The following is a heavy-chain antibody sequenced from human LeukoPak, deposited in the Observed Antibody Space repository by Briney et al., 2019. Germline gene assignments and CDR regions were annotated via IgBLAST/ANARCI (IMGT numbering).Heavy chain of an antibody. V-gene: IGHV4-59*01. CDR3: ARDTTGTTYPGNYYYYYMDV. CDR1: GGSISSYY. J-gene: IGHJ6*03. D-gene: IGHD1-1*01. CDR2: IYYSGST. Sequence: SETLSLTCTVSGGSISSYYWSWIRQPPGKGLEWIGYIYYSGSTNYNPSLKSRVTISVDTSKNQFSLKLSSVTAADTAVYYCARDTTGTTYPGNYYYYYMDVWGKGTTVTISS.